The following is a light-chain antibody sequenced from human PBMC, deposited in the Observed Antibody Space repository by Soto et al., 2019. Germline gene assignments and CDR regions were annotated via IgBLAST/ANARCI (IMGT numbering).Light chain of an antibody. V-gene: IGKV1-39*01. J-gene: IGKJ3*01. CDR2: ASS. CDR3: QQRYSTPQFT. Sequence: DIQMTQSPSSLSASVGDRVTITCRASQSISSYLNWYQQKPGEAPKLLIYASSRLQSGVPSRFSGSGSWTDFTLSISSLQPEDFATYDCQQRYSTPQFTFGPGTKVDIK. CDR1: QSISSY.